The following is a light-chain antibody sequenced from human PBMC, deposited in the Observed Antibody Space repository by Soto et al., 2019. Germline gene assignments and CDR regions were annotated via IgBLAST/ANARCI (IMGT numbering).Light chain of an antibody. CDR1: QSVSSSY. CDR3: QQYGSSPWG. V-gene: IGKV3-20*01. Sequence: EIVLTQSPGTLSLSPGERATLSCRASQSVSSSYLAWYQQKPGQAPRLLIYGASSRATGIPDRFSGSGSGTDFTLTICRLEPEDFAVYYCQQYGSSPWGFGQGTKVEIK. J-gene: IGKJ1*01. CDR2: GAS.